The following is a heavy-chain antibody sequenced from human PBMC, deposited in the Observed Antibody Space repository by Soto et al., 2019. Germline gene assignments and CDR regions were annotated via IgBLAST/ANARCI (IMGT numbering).Heavy chain of an antibody. J-gene: IGHJ6*03. Sequence: PSETLSLTCTVSGGSISSYYWSWIRQPPGKGLEWIGYIYYSGSTNYNPSLKSRVTISVDTSKNQFSLKLSSVTAADTAVYYCARGWKWLGYYYMDVWGKGTTVTVSS. CDR1: GGSISSYY. CDR2: IYYSGST. V-gene: IGHV4-59*01. CDR3: ARGWKWLGYYYMDV. D-gene: IGHD6-19*01.